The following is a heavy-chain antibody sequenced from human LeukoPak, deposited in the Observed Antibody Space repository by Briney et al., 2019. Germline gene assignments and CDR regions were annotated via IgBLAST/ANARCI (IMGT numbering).Heavy chain of an antibody. CDR3: AREGPNYYDSSGLFDY. CDR1: GGSISSGGYY. Sequence: PSQTLSLTCTVSGGSISSGGYYWSWIRQHPGKGLEWIGYIYYSGSTNYNPSLKSRVTISVDTSKNQFSLKLSSVTAADTAVYYCAREGPNYYDSSGLFDYWGQGTLVTVSS. V-gene: IGHV4-31*03. J-gene: IGHJ4*02. CDR2: IYYSGST. D-gene: IGHD3-22*01.